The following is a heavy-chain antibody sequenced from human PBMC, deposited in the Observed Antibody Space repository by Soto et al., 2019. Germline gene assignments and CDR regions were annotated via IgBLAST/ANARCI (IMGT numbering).Heavy chain of an antibody. Sequence: QVQLQESGPGLVKPSQTLSLTCTVSGGSISSGDYYWSWIRQPPGKGLEWIGYIYYSGSTYYNPSLKSRVTISVDTSKNQFSLKLSSVTAADTAVYYCARVWGGVYGDYAYWFDPWGQGTLVTVSS. J-gene: IGHJ5*02. V-gene: IGHV4-30-4*01. CDR1: GGSISSGDYY. CDR3: ARVWGGVYGDYAYWFDP. CDR2: IYYSGST. D-gene: IGHD4-17*01.